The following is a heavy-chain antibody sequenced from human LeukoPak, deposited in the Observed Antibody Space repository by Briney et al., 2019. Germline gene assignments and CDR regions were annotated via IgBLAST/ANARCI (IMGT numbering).Heavy chain of an antibody. Sequence: ASVKVSCKASGYTFTSYDINWVRQATGQGPEWMGWMNPNSGNTGYAQKFQGRVTMTRNTSISTAYMELSSLRSEDTAVYYCARGSGYYYGSGSSPFDYWGQGTLVTVSS. CDR2: MNPNSGNT. V-gene: IGHV1-8*01. CDR3: ARGSGYYYGSGSSPFDY. CDR1: GYTFTSYD. D-gene: IGHD3-10*01. J-gene: IGHJ4*02.